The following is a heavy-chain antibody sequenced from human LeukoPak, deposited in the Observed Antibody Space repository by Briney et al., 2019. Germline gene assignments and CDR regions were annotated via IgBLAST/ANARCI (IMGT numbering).Heavy chain of an antibody. D-gene: IGHD3-10*01. Sequence: GEALKISCKGSGYSFTSYWIGWVRQMPGKGLESMGIIYPGDSDIRYSPSVQGQVTISADKSISTAYLQWSSLKASDTAMYYCARRYYYGSGSYYNYWGQGTLVTVSS. V-gene: IGHV5-51*01. J-gene: IGHJ4*02. CDR3: ARRYYYGSGSYYNY. CDR2: IYPGDSDI. CDR1: GYSFTSYW.